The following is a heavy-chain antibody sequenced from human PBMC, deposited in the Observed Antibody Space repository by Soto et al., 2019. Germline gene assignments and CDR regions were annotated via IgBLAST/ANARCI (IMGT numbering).Heavy chain of an antibody. J-gene: IGHJ5*02. CDR1: GGSISGYY. CDR3: ARERPDGSRLDP. D-gene: IGHD6-13*01. CDR2: IYYSGST. V-gene: IGHV4-30-4*01. Sequence: PSETLSLTCTVSGGSISGYYWSWIRQPPGKGLEWIGYIYYSGSTYYNPSLKSRVTISVDTSKNQFSLKLSSVTAADTAVYYCARERPDGSRLDPWGQGTLVTAPQ.